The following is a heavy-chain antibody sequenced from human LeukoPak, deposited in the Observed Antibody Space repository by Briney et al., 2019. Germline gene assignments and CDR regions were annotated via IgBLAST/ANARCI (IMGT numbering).Heavy chain of an antibody. CDR1: GGSINSYF. CDR2: IYHSGTI. CDR3: AREGAMVRGVTVDY. Sequence: SETLSLTCTVSGGSINSYFWSWIRQPPGKGLEWIAYIYHSGTINYNPSLKSRVTISLDTSKSQVSLNLTSVTAEDTAVYYCAREGAMVRGVTVDYWGQGTLVTVSS. V-gene: IGHV4-59*01. J-gene: IGHJ4*02. D-gene: IGHD3-10*01.